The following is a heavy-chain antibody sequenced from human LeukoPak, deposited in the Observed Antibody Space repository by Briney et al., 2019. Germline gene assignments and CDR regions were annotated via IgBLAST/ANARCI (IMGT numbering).Heavy chain of an antibody. CDR1: GGSFSGYS. V-gene: IGHV4-34*01. D-gene: IGHD3-22*01. CDR3: ARGAGYYDRTGYHHAFDI. J-gene: IGHJ3*02. CDR2: INHSERT. Sequence: SETLSLTCVVYGGSFSGYSWSWSRQPPGKGLEWIGEINHSERTNYNPSLESRVTISGDTSKNQFSLKLSSVTAADTAVYYCARGAGYYDRTGYHHAFDIWGQGTMVTVSS.